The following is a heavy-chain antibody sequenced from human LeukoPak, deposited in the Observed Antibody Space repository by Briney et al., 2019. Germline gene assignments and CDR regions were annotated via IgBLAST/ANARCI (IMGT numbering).Heavy chain of an antibody. J-gene: IGHJ4*02. D-gene: IGHD5-12*01. Sequence: PGGSLRLSCAASGFTFSSYAMSWVRQAPGKGLEWVSGISGSGGSTYYADSVKGRFTISRDNSKNTLYLQMNSLIAEDTAVYYCAKDQTGVAYYFDYWGQGTLVTVSS. CDR3: AKDQTGVAYYFDY. CDR1: GFTFSSYA. V-gene: IGHV3-23*01. CDR2: ISGSGGST.